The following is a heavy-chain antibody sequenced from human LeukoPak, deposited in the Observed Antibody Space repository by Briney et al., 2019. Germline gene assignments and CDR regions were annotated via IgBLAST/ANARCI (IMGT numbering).Heavy chain of an antibody. CDR1: GGSISSSSYY. J-gene: IGHJ4*02. CDR2: IYYSGST. CDR3: ANPFNCGGDCYSF. V-gene: IGHV4-39*01. Sequence: SETLSLTCTVSGGSISSSSYYWGRIRQPPGKGLEWIGSIYYSGSTYYNPSLKSRVTISVDTSKNQFSLKLSSETAADTVVYYCANPFNCGGDCYSFWGQGTLVTVSS. D-gene: IGHD2-21*02.